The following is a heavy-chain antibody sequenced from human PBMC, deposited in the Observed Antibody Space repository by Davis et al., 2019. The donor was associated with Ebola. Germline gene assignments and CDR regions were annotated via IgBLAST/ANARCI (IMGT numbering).Heavy chain of an antibody. V-gene: IGHV1-69*13. J-gene: IGHJ5*02. CDR1: GGTFSSYA. Sequence: SVHVSCQASGGTFSSYAISWVRQAPGQGLEWMGGIIPIFGTANYAQKFQGRVTITADESTSTAYMELSSLRSEDTAVYYCARGYNWNPYNWFDPWGQGTLVTVSS. CDR2: IIPIFGTA. CDR3: ARGYNWNPYNWFDP. D-gene: IGHD1-20*01.